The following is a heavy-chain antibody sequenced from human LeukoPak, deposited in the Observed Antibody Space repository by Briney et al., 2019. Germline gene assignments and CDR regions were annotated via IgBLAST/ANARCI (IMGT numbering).Heavy chain of an antibody. Sequence: GGSLRLSCAASGFTFSSYGMSWVRQAPGKGLEWVSGLSGSGGSTYYGDSVKGRFTISRDNSKNTLYLQMNSLRAEDTAIYYCAKADYYDSSVGFFDYWGQGTLVTVSS. V-gene: IGHV3-23*01. CDR1: GFTFSSYG. D-gene: IGHD3-22*01. CDR3: AKADYYDSSVGFFDY. CDR2: LSGSGGST. J-gene: IGHJ4*02.